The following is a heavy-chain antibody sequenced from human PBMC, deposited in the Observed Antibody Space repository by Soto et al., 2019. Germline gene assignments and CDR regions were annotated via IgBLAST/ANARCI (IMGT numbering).Heavy chain of an antibody. CDR3: VRVEGIAVTT. Sequence: QGQLVESGGGVVQPGRSLRLSCVVSGFSFRDYDKNWVRQVPGKGLEWVAVISYNGNDKYYADSVKGRFTLSRDTSKNTLYLQMNSQRAEDSSVYYCVRVEGIAVTTWGQGTPVTVSS. D-gene: IGHD6-19*01. CDR1: GFSFRDYD. V-gene: IGHV3-30*03. CDR2: ISYNGNDK. J-gene: IGHJ5*02.